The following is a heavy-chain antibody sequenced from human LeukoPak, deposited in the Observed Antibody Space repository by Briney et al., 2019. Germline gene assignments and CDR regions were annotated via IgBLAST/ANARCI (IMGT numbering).Heavy chain of an antibody. Sequence: SETLSLTCTLSAPSITSSSYYCGWIRQPPGKGLEWIGTIYSSGSTYYNPSLKSRVTISSDTSKNQFSLKLSSVTAADTAVYYCGSGLTDSWGQGILVTVSS. D-gene: IGHD3-10*01. J-gene: IGHJ4*02. CDR3: GSGLTDS. CDR2: IYSSGST. CDR1: APSITSSSYY. V-gene: IGHV4-39*01.